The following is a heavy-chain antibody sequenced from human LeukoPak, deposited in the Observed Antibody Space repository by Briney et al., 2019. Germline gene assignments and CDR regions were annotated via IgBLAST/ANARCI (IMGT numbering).Heavy chain of an antibody. J-gene: IGHJ4*02. CDR1: GGSFSGDF. CDR2: IRHNGRT. V-gene: IGHV4-34*01. CDR3: ARERDYGGTFDY. D-gene: IGHD4-23*01. Sequence: SETLSLTCAVYGGSFSGDFWSWIRQPPGKGLEWIGEIRHNGRTNYNPSLKSRLTISVDTSKNLLSLKLSSVTAADTAVYYCARERDYGGTFDYWGQGTLVTVSS.